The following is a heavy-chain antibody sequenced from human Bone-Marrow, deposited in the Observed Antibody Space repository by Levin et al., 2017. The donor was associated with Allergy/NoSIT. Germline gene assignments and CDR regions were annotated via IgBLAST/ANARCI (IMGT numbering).Heavy chain of an antibody. D-gene: IGHD3-10*01. Sequence: PGGSLRLSCAVSGFTFSDFGMQWVRQAPGKGLEWVSFISYGGTTKYYANSVKGRFTVSRDNSKNTLYLQMDSLRIEDTALYYCAKDRSSFVRGDPGSWGRGTLVTVSS. V-gene: IGHV3-30*18. J-gene: IGHJ5*02. CDR1: GFTFSDFG. CDR3: AKDRSSFVRGDPGS. CDR2: ISYGGTTK.